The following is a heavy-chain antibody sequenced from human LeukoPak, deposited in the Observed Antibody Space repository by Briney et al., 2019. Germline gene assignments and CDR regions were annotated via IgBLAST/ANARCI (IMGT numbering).Heavy chain of an antibody. Sequence: PSETLSLTCTVSGGSISSSSYYWGWIRQPPGKGLEWIGSIYYSGSTYYNPSLKSRVTISVDTSKNQFSLKLSSVTAADTAVYYCAREPDYYDSSGLDYWGQGTLVTVSS. CDR2: IYYSGST. J-gene: IGHJ4*02. CDR3: AREPDYYDSSGLDY. V-gene: IGHV4-39*07. CDR1: GGSISSSSYY. D-gene: IGHD3-22*01.